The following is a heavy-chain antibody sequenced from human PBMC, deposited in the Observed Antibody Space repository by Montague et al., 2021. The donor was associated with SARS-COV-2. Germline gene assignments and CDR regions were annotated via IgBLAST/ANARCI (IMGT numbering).Heavy chain of an antibody. V-gene: IGHV4-59*02. CDR2: IFYTGAT. D-gene: IGHD6-19*01. CDR1: SGSVYGHY. J-gene: IGHJ3*01. CDR3: ATLGALAGTSFDF. Sequence: SETLSLTCTVSSGSVYGHYLAWIRQPPGKGLECIAYIFYTGATYYNPSPESRGFISVDTSKNQVALKGKSVTAADSAFYYCATLGALAGTSFDFWGPGTFVIVSS.